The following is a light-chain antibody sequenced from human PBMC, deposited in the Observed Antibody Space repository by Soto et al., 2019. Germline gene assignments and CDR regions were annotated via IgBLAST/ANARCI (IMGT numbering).Light chain of an antibody. CDR3: QQYSDLPMT. CDR1: QSVSSNS. CDR2: GAS. Sequence: IVLTQSPGTLSLSTGEGDTLSCRASQSVSSNSLAWYQQKPGQAPRLLISGASSRAADIPDRFSGSASGTDFTLTISRLEPEDFAVYFCQQYSDLPMTFGQGTRLEIK. V-gene: IGKV3-20*01. J-gene: IGKJ5*01.